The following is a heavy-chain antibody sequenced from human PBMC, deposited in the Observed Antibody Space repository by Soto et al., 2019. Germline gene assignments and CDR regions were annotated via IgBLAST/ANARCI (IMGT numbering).Heavy chain of an antibody. CDR1: AFTFSSYA. CDR3: AELTVLRFLEWLDDFDY. D-gene: IGHD3-3*01. J-gene: IGHJ4*02. Sequence: PGGSLRLSCAASAFTFSSYAMSWVRQAPGKRLEWVSALSGSGGGTSYADSVQGRCNISRVHSKTTIYLQLNNLRDEAPDAYYRAELTVLRFLEWLDDFDYWGQGTLVTVAS. V-gene: IGHV3-23*01. CDR2: LSGSGGGT.